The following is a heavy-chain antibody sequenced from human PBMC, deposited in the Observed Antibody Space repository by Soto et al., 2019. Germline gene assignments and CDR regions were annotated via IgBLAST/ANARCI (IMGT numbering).Heavy chain of an antibody. CDR2: IYYSGST. CDR1: GGSIRSGGYY. Sequence: SETLCLTCTVSGGSIRSGGYYWSWIRQHPGKGLEWIGYIYYSGSTYYNKSLKSRVTISVDTSKKQFSLKLSSVTAADTALYYCARHLYDSSGYSGYFDYWGQGTLVTVSS. D-gene: IGHD3-22*01. CDR3: ARHLYDSSGYSGYFDY. V-gene: IGHV4-31*03. J-gene: IGHJ4*02.